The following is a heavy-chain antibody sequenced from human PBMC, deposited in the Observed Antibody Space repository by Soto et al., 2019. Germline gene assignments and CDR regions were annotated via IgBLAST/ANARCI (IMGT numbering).Heavy chain of an antibody. J-gene: IGHJ6*02. Sequence: GGSLRLSCAASGFTFSSCAMHWVRQAPGKGLEWVAVISYDGSNKYYADSVKGRFTISRDNSKNTLYLQMNSLRAEDTAVYYCARESEPSVAHYYYYYYGMDVWGQGTTVTVSS. CDR3: ARESEPSVAHYYYYYYGMDV. V-gene: IGHV3-30-3*01. D-gene: IGHD2-15*01. CDR2: ISYDGSNK. CDR1: GFTFSSCA.